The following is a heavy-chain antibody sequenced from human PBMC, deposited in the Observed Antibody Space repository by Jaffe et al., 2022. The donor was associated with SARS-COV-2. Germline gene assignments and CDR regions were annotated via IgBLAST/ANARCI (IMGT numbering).Heavy chain of an antibody. CDR2: ISASGNGT. CDR1: RFTFSSHA. Sequence: EVQLLESGGGLVQSGGTLKLSCAASRFTFSSHAMNWVRQAPGKGLEWVAGISASGNGTFYADSVKGRFTISRDNSKTTLYLEMNSLRVEDTALYYCARGPIVGPTFWFDPWGQGTLATVSS. CDR3: ARGPIVGPTFWFDP. J-gene: IGHJ5*02. V-gene: IGHV3-23*01. D-gene: IGHD1-26*01.